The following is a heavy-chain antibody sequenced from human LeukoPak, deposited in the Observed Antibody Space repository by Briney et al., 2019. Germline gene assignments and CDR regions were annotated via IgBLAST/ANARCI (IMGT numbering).Heavy chain of an antibody. D-gene: IGHD4-17*01. J-gene: IGHJ4*02. Sequence: SETLSPTCTVSGGSITSYYWSWIRQPPGKGLEWIGYIYYSGSTNYNPSLKSRLTISVDASKNQFSLKLSSVTATDTAVYYCASLTTVTQGYFDSWGQGTLVTVSS. CDR3: ASLTTVTQGYFDS. CDR1: GGSITSYY. CDR2: IYYSGST. V-gene: IGHV4-59*08.